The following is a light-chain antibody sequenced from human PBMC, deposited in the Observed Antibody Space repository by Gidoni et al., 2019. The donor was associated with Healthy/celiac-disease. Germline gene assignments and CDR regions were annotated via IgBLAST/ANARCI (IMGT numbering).Light chain of an antibody. V-gene: IGKV4-1*01. CDR3: QQYYSTLWT. J-gene: IGKJ1*01. Sequence: DIVMTQSPDSLAVSLGERATSNCKSSQSVLYSSNNKNYLAWYQQKPGQPPKPLIYWASTRESGVPDRFSGSGSGTDSTLTISSLQAEDVAVYYCQQYYSTLWTFGQGTKVEIK. CDR2: WAS. CDR1: QSVLYSSNNKNY.